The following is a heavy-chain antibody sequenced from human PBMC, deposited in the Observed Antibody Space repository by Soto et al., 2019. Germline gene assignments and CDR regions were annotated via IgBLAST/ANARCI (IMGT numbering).Heavy chain of an antibody. CDR2: ISGSGGSI. Sequence: EVQLLESGGGLVQPGGSLRLSCAASVFTFSSYGIRCVRQAPGKGLERVSAISGSGGSIYSAESVKGRFTISRDNSKNTLYLQMNSLRAEDTAVYYCARRGSGSYYDYWGQGTLVTVPS. CDR1: VFTFSSYG. D-gene: IGHD1-26*01. V-gene: IGHV3-23*01. CDR3: ARRGSGSYYDY. J-gene: IGHJ4*02.